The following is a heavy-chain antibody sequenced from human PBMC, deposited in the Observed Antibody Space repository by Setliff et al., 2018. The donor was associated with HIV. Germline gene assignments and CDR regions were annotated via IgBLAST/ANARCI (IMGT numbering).Heavy chain of an antibody. J-gene: IGHJ4*02. CDR3: ARDKDESYATSGYYDY. D-gene: IGHD3-16*01. V-gene: IGHV4-38-2*02. CDR2: INHGGIT. Sequence: SETLSLTCTVSNFSISRGYYWVWIRQPPGKGLEWIGTINHGGITYSNPSLKSRVTISVDTSKNPFSLKLTAVTAAETAVYYCARDKDESYATSGYYDYWGQGTLVTVS. CDR1: NFSISRGYY.